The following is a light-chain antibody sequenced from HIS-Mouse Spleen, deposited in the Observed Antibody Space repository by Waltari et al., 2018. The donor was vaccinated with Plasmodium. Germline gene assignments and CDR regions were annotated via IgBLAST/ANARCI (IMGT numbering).Light chain of an antibody. CDR1: KLVDKY. CDR2: QDS. V-gene: IGLV3-1*01. CDR3: QAWDSSTAV. J-gene: IGLJ3*02. Sequence: SYELTQPPSVSVSPGQTASITCSGDKLVDKYACWYQQKPGQSPVLVIYQDSKRPSGIPVPFCWSNYGNAATLTISWTQAMDECDYYCQAWDSSTAVFGGGTKPTVL.